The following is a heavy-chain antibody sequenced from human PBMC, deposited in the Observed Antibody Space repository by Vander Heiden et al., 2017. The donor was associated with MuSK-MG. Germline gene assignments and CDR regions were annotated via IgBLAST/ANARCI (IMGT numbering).Heavy chain of an antibody. V-gene: IGHV5-51*01. CDR2: IYPGDSDT. Sequence: EVQLVQSGAEVKKPGESLKISCKGSGYSFTSYWIGWVRQMPGKGLEWMGIIYPGDSDTRYSPSFQGQVTISADKSISTAYLQWSSLKASDTAMYYCARGPSSITIFGVVIWFDPWGQGTLVTVSS. CDR1: GYSFTSYW. J-gene: IGHJ5*02. D-gene: IGHD3-3*01. CDR3: ARGPSSITIFGVVIWFDP.